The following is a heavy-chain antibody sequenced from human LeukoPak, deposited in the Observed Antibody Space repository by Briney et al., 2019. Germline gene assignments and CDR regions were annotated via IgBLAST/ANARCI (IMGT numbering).Heavy chain of an antibody. Sequence: SQTLSLTCTVSGGPISSGGYYWSWIRQHPGKGLEWIGYIYYSGSTYYNPSLKSRVTISVDTSKNQFSLKLSSVTAVDTAVYYCARFKYDFWSGSRSYYFYGMDVWGQGTTVTVSS. CDR2: IYYSGST. D-gene: IGHD3-3*01. CDR3: ARFKYDFWSGSRSYYFYGMDV. CDR1: GGPISSGGYY. V-gene: IGHV4-31*03. J-gene: IGHJ6*02.